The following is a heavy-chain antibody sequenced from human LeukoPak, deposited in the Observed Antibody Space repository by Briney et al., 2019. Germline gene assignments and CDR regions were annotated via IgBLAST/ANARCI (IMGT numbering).Heavy chain of an antibody. V-gene: IGHV4-61*01. J-gene: IGHJ5*02. Sequence: SETLSLTCTVSGGSVSSGNYYWSWIRQPPGKGLVWIGYIYYSGSSNYNPSLKSRVTISADTSKNQFSLKLSSVTAADTAVYYCARGSGSYYNNWFDPWGQGTLVTVSS. CDR3: ARGSGSYYNNWFDP. CDR1: GGSVSSGNYY. D-gene: IGHD1-26*01. CDR2: IYYSGSS.